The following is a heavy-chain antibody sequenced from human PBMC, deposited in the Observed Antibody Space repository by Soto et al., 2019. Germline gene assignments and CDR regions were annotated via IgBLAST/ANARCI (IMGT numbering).Heavy chain of an antibody. CDR2: IYPGDSDT. V-gene: IGHV5-51*01. J-gene: IGHJ4*02. Sequence: PGESLKISCKGSGYSFTIYWIGWVRQMPGKGLEWMGIIYPGDSDTRYSPSFQGQVTISADKSISTAYLQWSSLKASDTAMYYCXRHPGYDILTGSGDFDYWGLGTLVTVSS. D-gene: IGHD3-9*01. CDR1: GYSFTIYW. CDR3: XRHPGYDILTGSGDFDY.